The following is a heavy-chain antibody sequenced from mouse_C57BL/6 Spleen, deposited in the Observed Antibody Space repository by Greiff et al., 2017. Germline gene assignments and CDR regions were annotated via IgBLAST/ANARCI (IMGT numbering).Heavy chain of an antibody. CDR1: GYTFTSYW. V-gene: IGHV1-52*01. J-gene: IGHJ2*01. Sequence: QVHVKQPGAELVRPGSSVKLSCKASGYTFTSYWMHWVKQRPIQGLEWIGNIDPSDSETHYNQKFKDKATLTVDKSSSTAYMQLSSLTSEDSAVYYCARSLGPYYFDYWGQGTTLTVSS. CDR3: ARSLGPYYFDY. CDR2: IDPSDSET. D-gene: IGHD4-1*01.